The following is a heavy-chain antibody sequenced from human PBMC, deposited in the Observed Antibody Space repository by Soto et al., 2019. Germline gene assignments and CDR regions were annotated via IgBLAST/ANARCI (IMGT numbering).Heavy chain of an antibody. CDR3: ARVLYRNVIHA. CDR2: IDPRNGGT. J-gene: IGHJ4*02. V-gene: IGHV1-2*02. CDR1: GYIFSDYY. D-gene: IGHD5-18*01. Sequence: AASVRVSCKASGYIFSDYYIHWVRQAPGQGLEWMGWIDPRNGGTKYAQKFQDRLTMTTDTSTSTAFLELRRLRLDDTAVFFCARVLYRNVIHAWGQGTLVTVSS.